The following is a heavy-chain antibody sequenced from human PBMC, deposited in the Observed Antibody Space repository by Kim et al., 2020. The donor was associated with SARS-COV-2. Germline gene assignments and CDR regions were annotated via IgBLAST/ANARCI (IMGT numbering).Heavy chain of an antibody. CDR2: IRKKGDRYTT. J-gene: IGHJ6*02. CDR1: GFTLRNYF. CDR3: VRDNDGMDV. V-gene: IGHV3-72*01. Sequence: GSLRLSCAASGFTLRNYFMDWVRQAPGKGLEWVGRIRKKGDRYTTEYAASVRGRFTISRDDSKNSLYLQMNSLKTEDTAVYHCVRDNDGMDVWGQGTTVTVSS.